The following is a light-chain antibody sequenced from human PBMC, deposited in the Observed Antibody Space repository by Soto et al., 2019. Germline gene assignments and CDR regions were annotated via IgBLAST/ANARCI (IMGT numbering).Light chain of an antibody. Sequence: QSVLTQPASVSGSPGQSITISCTGTSSDVGDDGFVSWYQQYPGKAPKLMIYKVSNRPSGVSNRFSGSRSANTASLTISGLQAEDEADYYCSSCTQRYIWVFGGGTKLTVL. CDR1: SSDVGDDGF. CDR3: SSCTQRYIWV. V-gene: IGLV2-14*01. CDR2: KVS. J-gene: IGLJ3*02.